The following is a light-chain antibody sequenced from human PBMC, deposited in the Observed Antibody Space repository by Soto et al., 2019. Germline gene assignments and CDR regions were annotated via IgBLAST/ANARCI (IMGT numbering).Light chain of an antibody. CDR2: EVN. V-gene: IGLV2-14*01. CDR1: SSDVGAYNY. J-gene: IGLJ1*01. Sequence: QSVLTQPASVSGSPGQSITISCTGTSSDVGAYNYVSWYQQHPGKAPKLMIYEVNSRPSGVSNRFSGSKSGITASLTISGRQAEDEGDYYCSSYASTSTAVFGTGTKVTVL. CDR3: SSYASTSTAV.